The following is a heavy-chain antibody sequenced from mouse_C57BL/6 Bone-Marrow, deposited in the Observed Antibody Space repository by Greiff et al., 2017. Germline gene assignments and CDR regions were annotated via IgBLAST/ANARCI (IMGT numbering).Heavy chain of an antibody. D-gene: IGHD1-1*01. J-gene: IGHJ4*01. CDR1: GYSFTDYN. CDR2: INPNYGTT. V-gene: IGHV1-39*01. CDR3: ARRETVVAPYYYAMDY. Sequence: VQLQQSGPELVKPGASVKISCKASGYSFTDYNMNWVKQSNGKSLEWIGVINPNYGTTSYNQKFKGKAKLTVDHASSTAYMQLNSLTSEDSAVYDCARRETVVAPYYYAMDYWGQGTSVTVSS.